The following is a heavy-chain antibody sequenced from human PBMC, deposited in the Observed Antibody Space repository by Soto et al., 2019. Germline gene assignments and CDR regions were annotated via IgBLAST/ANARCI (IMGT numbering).Heavy chain of an antibody. CDR3: AHRPGLRWPFDY. J-gene: IGHJ4*02. CDR2: IYWDDDK. D-gene: IGHD4-17*01. CDR1: GFSLSTSGVG. V-gene: IGHV2-5*02. Sequence: QITLKESGPTLVKPTQTLTLTCTFSGFSLSTSGVGVGWIRQPPGKALEWLALIYWDDDKRYSPSLKSRLTITKDTSKNQVVLTMTIMDPVDTATYYCAHRPGLRWPFDYWGQGTLVTVSS.